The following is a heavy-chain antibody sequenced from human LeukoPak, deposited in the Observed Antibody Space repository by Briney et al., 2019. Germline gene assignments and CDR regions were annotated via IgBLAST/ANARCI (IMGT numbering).Heavy chain of an antibody. Sequence: GGSQRLSCGASRFTFSSYVMSWVRQAPGKGLEWVSAIGGSGGSTYYADSVKGRFTISRDNSKDTLYLQMNSLRAEDTAIYYCAKDQTYYYDSSGYRWGQGTLVTVSS. D-gene: IGHD3-22*01. CDR1: RFTFSSYV. J-gene: IGHJ4*02. V-gene: IGHV3-23*01. CDR2: IGGSGGST. CDR3: AKDQTYYYDSSGYR.